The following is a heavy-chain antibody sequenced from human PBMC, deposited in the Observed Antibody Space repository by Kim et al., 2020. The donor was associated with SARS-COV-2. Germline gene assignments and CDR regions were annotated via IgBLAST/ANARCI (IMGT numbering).Heavy chain of an antibody. D-gene: IGHD2-15*01. J-gene: IGHJ4*02. CDR2: ISYDGSNK. CDR3: AKNLGGYCSGGSCAGGTFDY. Sequence: GGSLRLSCAASGFTFSSYGMHWVRQAPGKGLEWVAVISYDGSNKYYADSVEGRFTISRDNSKNTLYLQMNSLRAEDTAVYYCAKNLGGYCSGGSCAGGTFDYWGQGTLVTVSS. CDR1: GFTFSSYG. V-gene: IGHV3-30*18.